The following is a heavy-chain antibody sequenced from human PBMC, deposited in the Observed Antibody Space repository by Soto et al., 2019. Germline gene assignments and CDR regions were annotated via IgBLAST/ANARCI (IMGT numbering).Heavy chain of an antibody. J-gene: IGHJ5*02. D-gene: IGHD5-18*01. CDR1: GGSISSGGYY. Sequence: PSETLSLTCTVSGGSISSGGYYWSWIRQHPGKGLEWIGYIYYSGSTYYNPSLKSRVTISVDTSKNQFSLKLSSVTAADTAVYYCAGGGWIHLKYNWFDPWGQGTLVTVSS. CDR2: IYYSGST. V-gene: IGHV4-31*03. CDR3: AGGGWIHLKYNWFDP.